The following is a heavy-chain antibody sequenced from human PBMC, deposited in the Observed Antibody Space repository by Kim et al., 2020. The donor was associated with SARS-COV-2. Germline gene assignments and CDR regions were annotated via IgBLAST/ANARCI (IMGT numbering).Heavy chain of an antibody. Sequence: GGSLRLSCVASGFTFSSYGMHWVRQAPGKGLEWVAVIWYDGSKKYYGDSVKGRLTISRDNSKNTLYLQMNNLRAEDTAVYWCARNPPPSRTTFGVLVYYAMDVWGQGTTVTVSS. CDR2: IWYDGSKK. J-gene: IGHJ6*02. D-gene: IGHD3-3*01. V-gene: IGHV3-33*01. CDR3: ARNPPPSRTTFGVLVYYAMDV. CDR1: GFTFSSYG.